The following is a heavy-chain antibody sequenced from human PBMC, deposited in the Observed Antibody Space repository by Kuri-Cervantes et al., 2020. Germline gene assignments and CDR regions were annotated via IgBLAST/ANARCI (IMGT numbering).Heavy chain of an antibody. CDR1: GYNFTNYW. Sequence: GESLKISCKGSGYNFTNYWIGWVRQMPGKGLEWMGIVYPGDSDTRYSPSFQGQVTFSADKPISTAYLQWSSLKASDTAMYYCARGYYFDKFWFDPWGQGTLVTVSS. D-gene: IGHD3-3*01. CDR2: VYPGDSDT. J-gene: IGHJ5*02. V-gene: IGHV5-51*04. CDR3: ARGYYFDKFWFDP.